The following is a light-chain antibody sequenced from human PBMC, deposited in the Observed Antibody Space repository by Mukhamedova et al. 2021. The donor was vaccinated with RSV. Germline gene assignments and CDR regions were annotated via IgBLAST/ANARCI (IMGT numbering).Light chain of an antibody. V-gene: IGKV3D-20*01. CDR2: DAT. J-gene: IGKJ2*01. Sequence: LAPRLLIYDATNRATVTPVSFSGSGSGTDFTLTISRLEPEDFAVYFCHQYGSSPYTFGQGT. CDR3: HQYGSSPYT.